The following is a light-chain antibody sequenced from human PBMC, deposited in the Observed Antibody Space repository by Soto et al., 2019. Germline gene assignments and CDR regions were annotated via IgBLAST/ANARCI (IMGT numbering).Light chain of an antibody. V-gene: IGKV3-20*01. J-gene: IGKJ1*01. CDR1: QSVSNSY. Sequence: IVLTQSPGTLSLSPGERATLSCRASQSVSNSYLAWYQQKPGQAPRLLIYGASSRATGIPDRFSGSGSGTDFSLTITRLEPEDFVVYYCQQYGSSPTTFGQGTKVEIK. CDR3: QQYGSSPTT. CDR2: GAS.